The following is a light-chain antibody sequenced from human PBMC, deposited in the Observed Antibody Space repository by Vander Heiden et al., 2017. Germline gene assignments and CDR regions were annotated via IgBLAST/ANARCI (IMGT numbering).Light chain of an antibody. CDR3: QVWDRNAVV. J-gene: IGLJ3*02. CDR2: RDT. Sequence: SYDLNQRLSVSVAPGQTARIDCGGDTIGTKSVHWYHQRPGQAPVLVIYRDTNRPSGIPGRFSGSNSGNTATLTSSGSQAGDEGDYFCQVWDRNAVVFGGGTKLTVL. CDR1: TIGTKS. V-gene: IGLV3-9*01.